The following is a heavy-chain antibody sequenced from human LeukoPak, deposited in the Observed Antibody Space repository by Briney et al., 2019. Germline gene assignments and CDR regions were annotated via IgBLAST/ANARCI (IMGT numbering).Heavy chain of an antibody. V-gene: IGHV4-59*01. Sequence: SETLSLTCTVSGGSISTYYWSWIRQPPGKGLEWIGYIYHSGSTKYNPSLKSRVTISVDTSQNQFSLRLSSVTAADTAVYYCARESRQDCGGDCYSWIDYWGQGTLVTVSS. CDR3: ARESRQDCGGDCYSWIDY. J-gene: IGHJ4*02. CDR1: GGSISTYY. D-gene: IGHD2-21*02. CDR2: IYHSGST.